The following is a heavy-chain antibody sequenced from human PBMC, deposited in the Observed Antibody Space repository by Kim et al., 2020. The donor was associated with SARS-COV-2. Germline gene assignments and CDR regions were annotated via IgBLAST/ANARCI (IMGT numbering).Heavy chain of an antibody. CDR1: GGSFSGYY. V-gene: IGHV4-34*01. D-gene: IGHD3-22*01. CDR3: ARGAFSGSSGDYCRVDY. CDR2: INHSGST. Sequence: SETLSLTCAVYGGSFSGYYWSWIRQPPGKGLEWIGEINHSGSTNYNPSLTSRVTISVDTSKNQFSLKLSSVTAADTAVYYRARGAFSGSSGDYCRVDYWG. J-gene: IGHJ4*01.